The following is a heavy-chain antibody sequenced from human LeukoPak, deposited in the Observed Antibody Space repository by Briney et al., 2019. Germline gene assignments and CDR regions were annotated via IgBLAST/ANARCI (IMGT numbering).Heavy chain of an antibody. CDR3: VRDKLAVAAYCFDY. V-gene: IGHV3-30*04. J-gene: IGHJ4*02. Sequence: GGSLRLSCVASGFTFNNYAMHWVRQAPGKGRAWVAVISYDESNKYYADSVKGRFTISRDNSKNTLYLQMNSLRGDDTAVYYCVRDKLAVAAYCFDYWGQGTLVTVSS. CDR2: ISYDESNK. D-gene: IGHD6-19*01. CDR1: GFTFNNYA.